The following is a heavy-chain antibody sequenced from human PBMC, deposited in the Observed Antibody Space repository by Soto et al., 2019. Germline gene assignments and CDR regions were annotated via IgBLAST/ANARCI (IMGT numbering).Heavy chain of an antibody. Sequence: QVQLVQSGAEVKKPGSSVKVSCKASGGTFSSYAISWVRQAPGQGLEWMGGIIPIFGTANYAQKFQGRVTITADESRSTGYMERSSLRSEDTAVYYCARDGGIVGATGGGYWGQGTLVTVSS. V-gene: IGHV1-69*01. CDR2: IIPIFGTA. CDR3: ARDGGIVGATGGGY. J-gene: IGHJ4*02. D-gene: IGHD1-26*01. CDR1: GGTFSSYA.